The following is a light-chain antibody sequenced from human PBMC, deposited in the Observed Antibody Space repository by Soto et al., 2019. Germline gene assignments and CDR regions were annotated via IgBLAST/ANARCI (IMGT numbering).Light chain of an antibody. V-gene: IGLV1-44*01. CDR2: SNT. CDR3: AAWDDSLNGQV. Sequence: QSVLTQPPSASGTPGQRVTISCSGSSSNIGSSSVNWYQQLPGTAPKLLIYSNTQRPSGVPDRFSGSKSGTSASLAISGLQSEDEADYYCAAWDDSLNGQVFGSGTKLTVL. J-gene: IGLJ1*01. CDR1: SSNIGSSS.